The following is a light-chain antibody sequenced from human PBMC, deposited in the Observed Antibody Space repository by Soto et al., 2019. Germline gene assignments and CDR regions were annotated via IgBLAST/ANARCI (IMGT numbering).Light chain of an antibody. CDR1: QGISSY. Sequence: DIQLTHSPSFLSASVGDRVTMTSRASQGISSYLAWYQQKPGKAPKLLIYGASTLQSGVPPRFSGSGSGTDFTLTISSLQPEDFAIYYCQQANRVPLSFGQGTRLEIK. CDR3: QQANRVPLS. CDR2: GAS. J-gene: IGKJ5*01. V-gene: IGKV1-9*01.